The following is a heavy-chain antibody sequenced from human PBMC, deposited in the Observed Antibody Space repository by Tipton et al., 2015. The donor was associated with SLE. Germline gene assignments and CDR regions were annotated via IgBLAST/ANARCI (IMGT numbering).Heavy chain of an antibody. CDR1: GGSISSYY. CDR3: ARTSLGFNVWTGSPFDP. Sequence: LRLSCTVSGGSISSYYWSWIRQSPGKGLEWIGYVYFSGSTNYNPSLESRVTISVDTSRNQFSLKLNSLTAADTAVYYCARTSLGFNVWTGSPFDPWGQGTPVTVSS. D-gene: IGHD3/OR15-3a*01. CDR2: VYFSGST. V-gene: IGHV4-59*01. J-gene: IGHJ5*02.